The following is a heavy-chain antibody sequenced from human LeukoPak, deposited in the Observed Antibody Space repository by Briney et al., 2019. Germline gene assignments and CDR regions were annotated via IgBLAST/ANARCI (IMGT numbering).Heavy chain of an antibody. V-gene: IGHV3-23*01. CDR1: GFTFNTYG. D-gene: IGHD5-18*01. Sequence: PGGSLRLSCAASGFTFNTYGMSWVRQAPGKGLEWVSLISGTGGSTYYADSVKGRFTISRDNAKNSLWLQMNSLRAEDTAVYYCARGKYNYGYIFDYWGQGTLVTVSS. J-gene: IGHJ4*02. CDR2: ISGTGGST. CDR3: ARGKYNYGYIFDY.